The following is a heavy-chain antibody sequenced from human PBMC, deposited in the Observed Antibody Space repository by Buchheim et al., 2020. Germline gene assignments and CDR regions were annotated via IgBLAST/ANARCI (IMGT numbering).Heavy chain of an antibody. CDR3: ARLYCTNGVCYRLVGWNWFDP. J-gene: IGHJ5*02. CDR1: GGSISSYY. D-gene: IGHD2-8*01. Sequence: QVQLQESGPGLVKPSETLSLTCTVSGGSISSYYWSWIRQPPGKGLEWIGYIYYSGSTNYNPSLKSRVTISVDTSKNQFSLKLSSVTAADTAVYYCARLYCTNGVCYRLVGWNWFDPWGQGTL. CDR2: IYYSGST. V-gene: IGHV4-59*01.